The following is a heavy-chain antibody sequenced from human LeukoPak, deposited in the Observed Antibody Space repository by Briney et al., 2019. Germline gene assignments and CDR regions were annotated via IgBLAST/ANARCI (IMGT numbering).Heavy chain of an antibody. Sequence: GASVKVSCKASGYTFTSYGISWVRQAPGQGLEWMGWISAYNGNTNYAQKLQGRVTITADESTSTAYMELSSLRSEDTAVYYCAILGEDCSGGSCYNDYFDYWGRGTLVTVSS. V-gene: IGHV1-18*01. D-gene: IGHD2-15*01. CDR1: GYTFTSYG. J-gene: IGHJ4*02. CDR2: ISAYNGNT. CDR3: AILGEDCSGGSCYNDYFDY.